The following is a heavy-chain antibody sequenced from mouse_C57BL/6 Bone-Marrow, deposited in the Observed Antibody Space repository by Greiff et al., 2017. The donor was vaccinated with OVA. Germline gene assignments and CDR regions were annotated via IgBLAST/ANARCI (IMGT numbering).Heavy chain of an antibody. CDR1: GYAFTSYW. D-gene: IGHD1-1*01. V-gene: IGHV1-7*01. Sequence: QVQLQQSGAELAKPGASVKLSCKASGYAFTSYWMHWVKQRPGQGLEWIGYINPSSGYTKYNQKFKDKATLTADKSSSTAYMQLSSLTYEDSAVYYCARHGSSPYYAMDYWGQGTSVTVSS. CDR3: ARHGSSPYYAMDY. J-gene: IGHJ4*01. CDR2: INPSSGYT.